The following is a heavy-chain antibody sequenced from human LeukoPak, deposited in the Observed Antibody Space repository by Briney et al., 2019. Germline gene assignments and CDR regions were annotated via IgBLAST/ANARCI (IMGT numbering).Heavy chain of an antibody. Sequence: SETLSPTCTVSGGSISSSSYYWGWIRQPPGKGLEWIGSIYYSGSTYYNPSLKSRVTISVDTSKNQFSLKLSSVTAADTAVYYCARHSGSYSAFDYWGQGTLVTVSS. CDR3: ARHSGSYSAFDY. D-gene: IGHD1-26*01. CDR1: GGSISSSSYY. V-gene: IGHV4-39*01. CDR2: IYYSGST. J-gene: IGHJ4*02.